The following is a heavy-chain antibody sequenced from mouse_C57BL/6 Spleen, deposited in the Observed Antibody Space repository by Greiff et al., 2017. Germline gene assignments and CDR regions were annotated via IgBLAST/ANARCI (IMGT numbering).Heavy chain of an antibody. CDR1: GYSITSGYY. CDR3: ARMVTIDFDV. Sequence: EPGPGLVKPSQSLSLTCSVTGYSITSGYYWNWIRQFPGNKLEWMGYIRNDGSNNYNPSFKNRISITRDTSKNQFFLKLKSVTTEDTATYYCARMVTIDFDVWGTGTTVTVSS. J-gene: IGHJ1*03. CDR2: IRNDGSN. D-gene: IGHD2-2*01. V-gene: IGHV3-6*01.